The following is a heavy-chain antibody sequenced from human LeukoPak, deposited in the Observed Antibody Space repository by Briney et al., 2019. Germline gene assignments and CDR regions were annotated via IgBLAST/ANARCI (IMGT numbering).Heavy chain of an antibody. Sequence: PGGSLRLSCAASGFPFSTSWMNWVRQTPGEGLEWVANIKPDGSEKYYVDSVKGRFTISRDNAKNSLYLQMNSLRAEDTAVYYCARDLEVAAAGSDAFDIWGQGTMVTVSS. CDR2: IKPDGSEK. CDR1: GFPFSTSW. CDR3: ARDLEVAAAGSDAFDI. D-gene: IGHD6-13*01. J-gene: IGHJ3*02. V-gene: IGHV3-7*03.